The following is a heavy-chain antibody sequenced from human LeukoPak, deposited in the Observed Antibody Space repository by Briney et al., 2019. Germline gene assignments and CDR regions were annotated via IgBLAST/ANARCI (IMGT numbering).Heavy chain of an antibody. CDR1: GFTFDDYG. D-gene: IGHD3-10*01. CDR2: INWNGGST. V-gene: IGHV3-20*04. J-gene: IGHJ4*02. CDR3: VLLSLTPG. Sequence: PGGSLRLSCAASGFTFDDYGMSWVRQAPGKGLEWVSGINWNGGSTDYADSVKGRLTISRDNAKNTLYLQMNSLRAEDTAVYYCVLLSLTPGWGQGTLVTVSA.